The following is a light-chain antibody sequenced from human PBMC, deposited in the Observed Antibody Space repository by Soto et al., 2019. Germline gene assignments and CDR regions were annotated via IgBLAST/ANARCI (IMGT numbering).Light chain of an antibody. Sequence: EVVLTQSPVSLSLSPGERATLSCRASQSFRGLLAWYQQKPGQAPRLLIYDAYNRATGIPPRFSGSGSGTDFTLTISSLEPEDSAVYYCQQRHMWPITFGQGTRQ. J-gene: IGKJ5*01. V-gene: IGKV3-11*01. CDR3: QQRHMWPIT. CDR2: DAY. CDR1: QSFRGL.